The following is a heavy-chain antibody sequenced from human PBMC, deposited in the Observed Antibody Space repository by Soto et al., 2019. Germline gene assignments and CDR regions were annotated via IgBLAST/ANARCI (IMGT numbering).Heavy chain of an antibody. V-gene: IGHV3-13*04. J-gene: IGHJ5*02. D-gene: IGHD6-6*01. Sequence: VQVVESGGGLVQPGGSLRLSCAASGFTFSRYDMHWVRKATGRGLEWVSGIGTSGDTYYAGSVKGRFTISRENAKNSVYLQMNSLRAGDTAVYYCARGALGFDPWGQGTLVAVSS. CDR2: IGTSGDT. CDR3: ARGALGFDP. CDR1: GFTFSRYD.